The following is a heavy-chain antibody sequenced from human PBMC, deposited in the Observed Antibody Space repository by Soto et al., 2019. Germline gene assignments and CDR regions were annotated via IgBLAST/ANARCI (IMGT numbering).Heavy chain of an antibody. V-gene: IGHV3-11*01. CDR3: ARGGASVTTPFDY. D-gene: IGHD4-17*01. CDR2: ISSSGSTI. CDR1: GFAFSDPY. Sequence: QVQLVESGGGLVKPGGSLRLSCAASGFAFSDPYMSWIRQAPGKGLEWISYISSSGSTIYYADSVKGRFTISRDNAKKSLYLQMDSLTADDTAVYYCARGGASVTTPFDYGGQGTQVTVSS. J-gene: IGHJ4*02.